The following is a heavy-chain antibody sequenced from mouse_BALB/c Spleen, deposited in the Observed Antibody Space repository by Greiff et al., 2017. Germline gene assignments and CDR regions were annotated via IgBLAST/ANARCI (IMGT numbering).Heavy chain of an antibody. CDR3: ARGDYYGSRGWDY. Sequence: VQLQQSGAELVRSGASVKLSCTASGFNIKDYYMHWVKQRPEQGLEWIGWIDPENGDTEYAPKFQGKATMTADTSSNTAYLQLSSLTSEDTAVYYCARGDYYGSRGWDYWGQGTTLTVSS. J-gene: IGHJ2*01. CDR2: IDPENGDT. CDR1: GFNIKDYY. V-gene: IGHV14-4*02. D-gene: IGHD1-1*01.